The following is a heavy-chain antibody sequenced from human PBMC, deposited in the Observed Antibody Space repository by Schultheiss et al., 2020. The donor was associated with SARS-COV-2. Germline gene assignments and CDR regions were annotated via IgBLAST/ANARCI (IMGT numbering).Heavy chain of an antibody. CDR2: IYYSGST. V-gene: IGHV4-61*08. CDR3: AKETYYDYVWGSYQDY. Sequence: SETLSLTCTVSGGSISSGGYSWSWIRQPPGKGLEWIGYIYYSGSTNYNPSLKSRVTISVDTSKNQFSLKLSSVTAADTAVYYCAKETYYDYVWGSYQDYWGQGTLVTVSS. CDR1: GGSISSGGYS. J-gene: IGHJ4*02. D-gene: IGHD3-16*02.